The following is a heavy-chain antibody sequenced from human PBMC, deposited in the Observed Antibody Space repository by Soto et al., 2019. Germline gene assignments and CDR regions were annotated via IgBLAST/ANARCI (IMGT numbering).Heavy chain of an antibody. CDR3: ARDRYCSSTSCYGEDRNYYYYGMDV. V-gene: IGHV1-69*13. Sequence: SVKVSCKASGGTFSSYAISWVRQAPGQGLEWMGGVIPIFGTANYTQKFQGRVTITADESTSTAYMELSSLRSEDTAVYYCARDRYCSSTSCYGEDRNYYYYGMDVWGQGTTVTVSS. CDR1: GGTFSSYA. J-gene: IGHJ6*02. D-gene: IGHD2-2*01. CDR2: VIPIFGTA.